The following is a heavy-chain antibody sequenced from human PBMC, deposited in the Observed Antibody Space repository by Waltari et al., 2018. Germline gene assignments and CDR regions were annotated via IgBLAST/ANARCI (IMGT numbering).Heavy chain of an antibody. CDR1: GGSFSGYY. Sequence: QVQLQQWGAGLLKPSETLSLTCAVYGGSFSGYYWSWIRQPPGKGLEGIGEINQSGSTNYNPSLKRRGTISVDTSKNQFSLKLSSVTAADTAVYYCARGRRRGRFGGVIDRLNWFDPWGQGTLVTVSS. CDR2: INQSGST. CDR3: ARGRRRGRFGGVIDRLNWFDP. D-gene: IGHD3-16*02. J-gene: IGHJ5*02. V-gene: IGHV4-34*01.